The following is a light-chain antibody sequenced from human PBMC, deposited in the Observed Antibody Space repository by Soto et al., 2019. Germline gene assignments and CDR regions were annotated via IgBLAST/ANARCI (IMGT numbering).Light chain of an antibody. CDR3: QQYGRSPYT. V-gene: IGKV3-20*01. CDR1: QSVSSSY. CDR2: DAS. Sequence: DIELTQSPCTLSLSPGERATLSCRASQSVSSSYLACHQQQPGHAPRLLIYDASSRATGIPDSVSGSGSGTDFTLSISRLEHEDFAVYYCQQYGRSPYTFGQGTKLEIK. J-gene: IGKJ2*01.